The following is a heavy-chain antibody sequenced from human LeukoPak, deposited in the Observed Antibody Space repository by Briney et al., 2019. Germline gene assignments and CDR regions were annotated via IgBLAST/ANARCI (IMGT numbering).Heavy chain of an antibody. J-gene: IGHJ5*01. CDR3: ARSTSSVISSAIHGWFDS. Sequence: GRSLRLSCAASGFTFRGKAMLWVRQAPGKGLEWIAVISHDAETQYYSDSLKGQLTISRDNAKNTLYLEMNSLRPEDTAVYYCARSTSSVISSAIHGWFDSWGQGTLVTVPS. CDR2: ISHDAETQ. CDR1: GFTFRGKA. D-gene: IGHD2-21*01. V-gene: IGHV3-30*03.